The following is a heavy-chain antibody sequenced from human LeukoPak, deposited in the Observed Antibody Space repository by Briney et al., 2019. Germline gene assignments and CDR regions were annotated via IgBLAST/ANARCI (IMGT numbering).Heavy chain of an antibody. CDR3: ATGDLGPDY. J-gene: IGHJ4*02. Sequence: PPETLSLTCTVSGGSISSSTYYWGWIRQPPGKGLEWIGSIYYSGSTYYNPSLKSRITISVDTSKNQFSLKLSSVTAADTAVYYCATGDLGPDYWGQGTLVIVSS. CDR2: IYYSGST. CDR1: GGSISSSTYY. V-gene: IGHV4-39*07. D-gene: IGHD3-16*01.